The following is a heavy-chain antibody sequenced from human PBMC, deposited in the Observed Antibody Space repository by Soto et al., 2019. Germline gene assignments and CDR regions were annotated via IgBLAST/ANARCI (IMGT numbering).Heavy chain of an antibody. CDR3: ARPYRKVVVAATTPDGAFDI. J-gene: IGHJ3*02. V-gene: IGHV4-39*01. Sequence: PSETLSLTCTVCGRSISSSSYYWGWIRQPPGKGLEWIGSIYYSGSTYYNPSLKSRVTISVDTSKNQFSLKLSSVTAADTAVYYCARPYRKVVVAATTPDGAFDIWGQGTMVT. D-gene: IGHD2-15*01. CDR2: IYYSGST. CDR1: GRSISSSSYY.